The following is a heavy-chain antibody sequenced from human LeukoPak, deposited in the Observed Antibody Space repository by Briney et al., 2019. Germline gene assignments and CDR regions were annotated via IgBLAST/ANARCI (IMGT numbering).Heavy chain of an antibody. V-gene: IGHV3-74*01. Sequence: GGSLRLSCAASGFTFSRYWTHWVRQAPGKGLVWVSGVNSDGSDTNYADSVKGRFTISRDNAENTLYLQVNSLRAEDTAVYYCARGLSASCFDTWGQGTLVTVSS. CDR1: GFTFSRYW. CDR3: ARGLSASCFDT. CDR2: VNSDGSDT. J-gene: IGHJ5*02.